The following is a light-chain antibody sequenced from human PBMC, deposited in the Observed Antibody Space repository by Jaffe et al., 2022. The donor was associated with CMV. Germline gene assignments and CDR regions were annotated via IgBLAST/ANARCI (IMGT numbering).Light chain of an antibody. Sequence: EIVMTQSPATLSVSPGERATLSCRASQSVSSNLAWYQQKPGQAPRLLIYGASTRATGIPARFSGSGSGTDFTLTISSLQSEDFAVYYCQQYHNWWTFGQGTKVEIK. V-gene: IGKV3-15*01. CDR1: QSVSSN. CDR3: QQYHNWWT. CDR2: GAS. J-gene: IGKJ1*01.